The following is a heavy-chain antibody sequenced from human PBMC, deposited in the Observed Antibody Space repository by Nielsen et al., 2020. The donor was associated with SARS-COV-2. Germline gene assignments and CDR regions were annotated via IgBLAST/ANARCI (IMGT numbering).Heavy chain of an antibody. J-gene: IGHJ4*02. CDR1: GFTFSSYG. V-gene: IGHV3-30*18. CDR3: AKDIGIFGVVNFDY. D-gene: IGHD3-3*02. Sequence: GGSLRLSCAASGFTFSSYGMHWVRQAPGKGLEWVAVISYDGSNKYYADSAKGRFTISRDNSKNTLYLQMNSLRAEDTAVYYCAKDIGIFGVVNFDYWGQGTLVTVSS. CDR2: ISYDGSNK.